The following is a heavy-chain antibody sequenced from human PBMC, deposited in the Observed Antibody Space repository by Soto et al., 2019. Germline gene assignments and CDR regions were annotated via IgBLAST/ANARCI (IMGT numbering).Heavy chain of an antibody. V-gene: IGHV3-30*18. D-gene: IGHD6-13*01. Sequence: GGSLRLSCAASGFTFSSYGMHWVRQAPGKGLERVAVISYDGSNKYYADSVKGRFTISRDNSKNTLYLQMNSLRAEDTAVYYCAKDFSSWYFVGAFDIWGQGTMGT. J-gene: IGHJ3*02. CDR3: AKDFSSWYFVGAFDI. CDR2: ISYDGSNK. CDR1: GFTFSSYG.